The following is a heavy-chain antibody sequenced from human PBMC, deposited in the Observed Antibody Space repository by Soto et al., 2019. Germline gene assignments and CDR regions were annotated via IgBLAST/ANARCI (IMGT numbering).Heavy chain of an antibody. D-gene: IGHD6-19*01. CDR3: ARTQYPGIAVAGTGGIRPADY. CDR1: GFTFSSYA. V-gene: IGHV3-30-3*01. Sequence: GGSLRLSCAASGFTFSSYAMHWVRQAPGKGLEWVAVISYDGSNKYYADSVKGRFTISRDNSKNTLYLQMNSLRAEDTAVDYCARTQYPGIAVAGTGGIRPADYWGQGTLVTVSS. J-gene: IGHJ4*02. CDR2: ISYDGSNK.